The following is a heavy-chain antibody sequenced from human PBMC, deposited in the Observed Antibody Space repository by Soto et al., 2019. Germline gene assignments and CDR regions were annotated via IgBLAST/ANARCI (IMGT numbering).Heavy chain of an antibody. D-gene: IGHD1-1*01. CDR2: ISYDGSNK. J-gene: IGHJ6*02. Sequence: QVQLVESGGGVVQPGRSLRLSWAASGFTFSSYAMHWVRQAPGKGLEWVAVISYDGSNKYYADSVKGRFTISRDNSKNTLYLQMNSLRAEDTAVYYCARDRLRYNWNDFPYYYYGMDVWGQGTTVTVSS. CDR3: ARDRLRYNWNDFPYYYYGMDV. CDR1: GFTFSSYA. V-gene: IGHV3-30-3*01.